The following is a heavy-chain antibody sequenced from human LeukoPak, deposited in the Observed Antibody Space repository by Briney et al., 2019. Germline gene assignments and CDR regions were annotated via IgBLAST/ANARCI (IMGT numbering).Heavy chain of an antibody. V-gene: IGHV4-59*01. J-gene: IGHJ6*02. CDR1: GGSISTYY. Sequence: SETLSLTCTVYGGSISTYYWAWVRQPPGKGLEWIGYISYSGSTNYNPSLKSRVTFSVDTSKSQFSLKLSSVTTADSAVYYSARSKSKLVVDFGMDVWGQGTTVTVSS. D-gene: IGHD2-2*01. CDR3: ARSKSKLVVDFGMDV. CDR2: ISYSGST.